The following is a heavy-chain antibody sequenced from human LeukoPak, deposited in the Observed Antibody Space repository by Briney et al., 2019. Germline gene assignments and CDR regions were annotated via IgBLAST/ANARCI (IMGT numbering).Heavy chain of an antibody. CDR1: GYTFTNYW. J-gene: IGHJ4*02. D-gene: IGHD3-22*01. V-gene: IGHV5-51*01. CDR3: ARGAVQVPYEFDY. Sequence: RGESLTISCRTSGYTFTNYWIGWVRQRPGKGLEWMGIMWPGDSDTRYSPSFQGQVTISADKSITTAYLQWSRLKASDTAIYYCARGAVQVPYEFDYWAQGTLVTVSP. CDR2: MWPGDSDT.